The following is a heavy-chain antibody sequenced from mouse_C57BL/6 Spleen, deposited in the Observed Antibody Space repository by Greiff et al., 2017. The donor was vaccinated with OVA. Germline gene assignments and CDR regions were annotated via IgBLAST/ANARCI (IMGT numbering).Heavy chain of an antibody. J-gene: IGHJ2*01. CDR2: IDPSDSYT. D-gene: IGHD4-1*01. CDR1: GYTFTSYW. Sequence: VQLQQPGAELVMPGASVKLSCKASGYTFTSYWMHWVKQRPGQGLEWIGEIDPSDSYTNYNQKFKGKSTLTVDKSSSTAYMQLSSLTSEDSAVYYCARSLGRRNFDYWGQGTTLTVSS. V-gene: IGHV1-69*01. CDR3: ARSLGRRNFDY.